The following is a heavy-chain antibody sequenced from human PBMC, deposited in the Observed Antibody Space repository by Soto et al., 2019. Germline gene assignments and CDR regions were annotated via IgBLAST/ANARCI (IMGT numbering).Heavy chain of an antibody. CDR1: GGTFSSYA. J-gene: IGHJ5*02. Sequence: EASVKVSCKASGGTFSSYAISWVRQAPGQGLEWMGGIIPIFGTANYAQKFQGRVTITADESTSTAYMELSSLRSEDTAVYYCARDVAAAGGPNWFDPWGQGTLVTVSS. CDR2: IIPIFGTA. CDR3: ARDVAAAGGPNWFDP. D-gene: IGHD6-13*01. V-gene: IGHV1-69*13.